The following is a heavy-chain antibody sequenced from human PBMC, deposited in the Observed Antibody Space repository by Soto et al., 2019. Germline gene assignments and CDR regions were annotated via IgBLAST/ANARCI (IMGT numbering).Heavy chain of an antibody. V-gene: IGHV1-69*13. D-gene: IGHD2-21*02. CDR1: GGTFSSYA. CDR3: ARNVVLTALYHFAD. CDR2: IIPIFGTA. Sequence: ASVKVSCKGCGGTFSSYAISWERKAPGQGLEWMGGIIPIFGTANYAQKFQLRVTITADESTSTAYMELSSLRSEKTALHYCARNVVLTALYHFADWGQGTPVAGPS. J-gene: IGHJ4*02.